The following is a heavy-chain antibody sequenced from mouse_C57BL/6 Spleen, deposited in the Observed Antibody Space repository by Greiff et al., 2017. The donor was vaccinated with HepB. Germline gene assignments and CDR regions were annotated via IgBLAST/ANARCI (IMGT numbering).Heavy chain of an antibody. D-gene: IGHD1-1*01. J-gene: IGHJ3*01. CDR2: IYPGDGDT. V-gene: IGHV1-80*01. CDR3: ARWGGSIFAY. CDR1: GYAFSSYW. Sequence: VKLVESGAELVKPGASVKISCKASGYAFSSYWMNWVKQRPGKGLEWIGQIYPGDGDTNYNGKFKGKATLTADKSSSTAYMQLSSLTSEDSAVYFCARWGGSIFAYWGQGTLVTVSA.